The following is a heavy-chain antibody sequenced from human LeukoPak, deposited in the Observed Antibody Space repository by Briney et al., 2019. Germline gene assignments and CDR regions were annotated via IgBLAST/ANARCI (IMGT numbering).Heavy chain of an antibody. CDR2: IYYSGST. D-gene: IGHD3-10*01. J-gene: IGHJ4*02. CDR3: ARHGISNMARGVIDY. V-gene: IGHV4-59*08. Sequence: PSETLSLTCTVSGGSISSYYWSWIRQPPGKGLEWIGYIYYSGSTNYNPSLKSRVTISVDTSKNQFSLKLSSVTAADTAVYYCARHGISNMARGVIDYWGQGTLVTASS. CDR1: GGSISSYY.